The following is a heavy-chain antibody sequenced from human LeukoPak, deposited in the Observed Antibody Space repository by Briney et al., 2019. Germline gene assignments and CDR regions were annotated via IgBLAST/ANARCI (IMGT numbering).Heavy chain of an antibody. Sequence: ASVKVSCKASGYTFTTDYIHWVRQAPGQGLEWMGIINPSGGSTTYAQKFQGRVIMTGDTSTSTVYMELRSLRSEDTAVYYCARAPNYSSSGSPFWEVWGQGTLVTVSS. V-gene: IGHV1-46*01. D-gene: IGHD3-10*01. CDR2: INPSGGST. J-gene: IGHJ4*02. CDR3: ARAPNYSSSGSPFWEV. CDR1: GYTFTTDY.